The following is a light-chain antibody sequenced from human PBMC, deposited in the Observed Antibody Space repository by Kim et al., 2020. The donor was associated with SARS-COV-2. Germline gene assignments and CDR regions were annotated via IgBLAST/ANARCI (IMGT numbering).Light chain of an antibody. CDR2: RDS. V-gene: IGLV3-9*01. Sequence: SYELTQPLSVSVALGQTARITCGGNNIGSKNVHWYQQKPGLAPVLVIYRDSNRPSGIPERFSGSNSGNTATLTISRAQAGDEADYYCQVWDSSTVFGGGTQLTVL. J-gene: IGLJ3*02. CDR1: NIGSKN. CDR3: QVWDSSTV.